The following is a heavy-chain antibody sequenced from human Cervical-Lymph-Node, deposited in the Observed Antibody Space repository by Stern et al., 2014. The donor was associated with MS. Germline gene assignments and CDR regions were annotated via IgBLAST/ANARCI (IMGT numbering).Heavy chain of an antibody. CDR2: INPNSGTT. V-gene: IGHV1-46*03. Sequence: VHLVESGAEVKKPGASVNVSCEASGFSFTTHYMHWIRQAPGAGLEWVGMINPNSGTTSYARQFQGRVIITRDTSTSTIYMELTGLRSEDTALYFCTRVQRERRALDHFDPWGQGTLVTVSS. CDR1: GFSFTTHY. J-gene: IGHJ5*02. D-gene: IGHD1-1*01. CDR3: TRVQRERRALDHFDP.